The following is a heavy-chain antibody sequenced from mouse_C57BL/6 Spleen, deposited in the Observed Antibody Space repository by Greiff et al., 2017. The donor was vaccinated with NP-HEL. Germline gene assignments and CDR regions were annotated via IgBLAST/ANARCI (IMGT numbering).Heavy chain of an antibody. Sequence: QVQLQQPGAELVRPGTSVKLSCKASGYTFTSYWMHWVKQRPGQGLEWIGVIDPSDSYTNYNQKFKGKATLTVDTSSSTAYMQLSSLTSEDSAVYYCARWLTGTGFDYWGQGTTLTVSS. CDR3: ARWLTGTGFDY. D-gene: IGHD4-1*01. J-gene: IGHJ2*01. CDR1: GYTFTSYW. CDR2: IDPSDSYT. V-gene: IGHV1-59*01.